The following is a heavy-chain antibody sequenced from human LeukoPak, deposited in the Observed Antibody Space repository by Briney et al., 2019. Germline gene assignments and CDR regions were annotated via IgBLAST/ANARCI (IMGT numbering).Heavy chain of an antibody. D-gene: IGHD3-10*01. CDR2: IYNSGST. J-gene: IGHJ4*02. V-gene: IGHV4-59*08. CDR3: ARYGSGTYPRFDY. Sequence: SETLSLTCTVSGGSISGYYWSCIRQSPGKGLEWSGYIYNSGSTNYNPSLQSRVTISVDTSKNQFSLNLSSVTAADTAVYYCARYGSGTYPRFDYWGQGTLVTVSS. CDR1: GGSISGYY.